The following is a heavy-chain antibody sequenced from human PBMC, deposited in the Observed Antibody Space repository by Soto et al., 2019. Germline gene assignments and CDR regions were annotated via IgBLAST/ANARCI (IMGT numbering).Heavy chain of an antibody. D-gene: IGHD1-7*01. J-gene: IGHJ4*02. CDR2: IYYSGST. CDR3: ARRYGTTFDY. Sequence: QVQLQESGPGLVKPSETLSLTCTVSGGSISSYYWSWIRQPPGKGLEWIGYIYYSGSTNYNPSLKSRVTISVDTSKNQFSLQLSSVTAADPAVYYCARRYGTTFDYWGQGTLVTVSS. V-gene: IGHV4-59*01. CDR1: GGSISSYY.